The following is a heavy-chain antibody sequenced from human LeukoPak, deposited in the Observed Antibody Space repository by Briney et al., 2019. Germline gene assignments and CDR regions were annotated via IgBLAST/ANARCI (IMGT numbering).Heavy chain of an antibody. CDR3: ATLRPDSSGKYYFDY. Sequence: GASVKVSCKVSGYTLTELSMHWVRQAPGQGLEWMGGFDPEDGETIYAQKFQGRVTMTEDTSTDTAYMELSSLRSEDTAVYYCATLRPDSSGKYYFDYWGQGTLVTVSS. V-gene: IGHV1-24*01. D-gene: IGHD3-22*01. CDR1: GYTLTELS. CDR2: FDPEDGET. J-gene: IGHJ4*02.